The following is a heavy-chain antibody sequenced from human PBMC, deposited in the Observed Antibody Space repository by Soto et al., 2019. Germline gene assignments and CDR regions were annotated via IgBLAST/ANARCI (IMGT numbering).Heavy chain of an antibody. CDR1: GGSFSGYY. J-gene: IGHJ3*02. V-gene: IGHV4-34*01. CDR2: INHSGST. Sequence: PSETLSLTCAVYGGSFSGYYWSWIRQPPGKGLEWIGEINHSGSTNYNPSLKSRVTISVDTSKNQFSLKLSSVTAADTAVYYCARKLGADVLRFLEWLGNAFDIWGQGTMVTVSS. CDR3: ARKLGADVLRFLEWLGNAFDI. D-gene: IGHD3-3*01.